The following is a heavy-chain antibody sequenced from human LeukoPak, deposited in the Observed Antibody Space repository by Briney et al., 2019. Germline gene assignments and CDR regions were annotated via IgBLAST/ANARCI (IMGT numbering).Heavy chain of an antibody. D-gene: IGHD2-2*01. CDR2: INPNSGGS. J-gene: IGHJ5*02. CDR1: GYTFTDNY. V-gene: IGHV1-2*02. Sequence: GASVKVSCKASGYTFTDNYMHWVRQAPGQGLEWMGCINPNSGGSSYAQKFQGRVTMTRDTSISTAYMELTGLTSDDTAVYYYARVLGYCSSTSCSTGFDPWGQGTLVTVSS. CDR3: ARVLGYCSSTSCSTGFDP.